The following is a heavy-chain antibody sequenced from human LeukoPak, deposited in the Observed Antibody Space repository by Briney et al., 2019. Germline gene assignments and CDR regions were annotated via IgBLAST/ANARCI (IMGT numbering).Heavy chain of an antibody. J-gene: IGHJ4*02. CDR1: GFTFSTYA. Sequence: QPGGSLRLSCAASGFTFSTYAMSWVRQAPGKGLEWVSTVSGRGDNTYYADSVKGRFTISRDNVRNTLSLQVNSLRAEDTAVYYFAKAVRIIDMAFDYWGQGALVTVSS. CDR2: VSGRGDNT. D-gene: IGHD5-24*01. V-gene: IGHV3-23*01. CDR3: AKAVRIIDMAFDY.